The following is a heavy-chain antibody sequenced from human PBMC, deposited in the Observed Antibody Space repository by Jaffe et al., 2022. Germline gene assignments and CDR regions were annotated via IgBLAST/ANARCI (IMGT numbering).Heavy chain of an antibody. CDR3: AKDINLGYCSGGSCYPDY. V-gene: IGHV3-9*01. D-gene: IGHD2-15*01. CDR1: GFTFDDYA. J-gene: IGHJ4*02. CDR2: ISWNSGSI. Sequence: EVQLVESGGGLVQPGRSLRLSCAASGFTFDDYAMHWVRQAPGKGLEWVSGISWNSGSIGYADSVKGRFTISRDNAKNSLYLQMNSLRAEDTALYYCAKDINLGYCSGGSCYPDYWGQGTLVTVSS.